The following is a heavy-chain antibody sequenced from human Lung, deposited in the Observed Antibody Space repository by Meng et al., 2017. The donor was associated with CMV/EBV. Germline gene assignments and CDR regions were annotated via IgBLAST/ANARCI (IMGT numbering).Heavy chain of an antibody. CDR2: ISYDGSNT. D-gene: IGHD1-20*01. V-gene: IGHV3-30*18. J-gene: IGHJ4*02. CDR1: GFTVSSYG. CDR3: AKGMFNWNFVGDY. Sequence: CAVSGFTVSSYGMHWVRQAPGKGLECVAIISYDGSNTNYADYLKGRFTISRDNSKKTLFLQMNSLKTEDTAVYYCAKGMFNWNFVGDYWGQGTLVTVSS.